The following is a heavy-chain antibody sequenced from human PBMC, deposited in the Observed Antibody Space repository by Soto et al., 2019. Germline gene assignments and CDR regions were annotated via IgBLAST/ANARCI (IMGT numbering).Heavy chain of an antibody. D-gene: IGHD3-16*01. CDR3: ARTDYGQAFDY. Sequence: SVKVSCKASGYTFTSYYMHWVRQAPGQGLEWMGGIIPIFGTANYAQKFQGRVTITADESTSTAYMELSSLRSEDTAVYYCARTDYGQAFDYWGQGTLVTVSS. CDR2: IIPIFGTA. V-gene: IGHV1-69*13. J-gene: IGHJ4*02. CDR1: GYTFTSYY.